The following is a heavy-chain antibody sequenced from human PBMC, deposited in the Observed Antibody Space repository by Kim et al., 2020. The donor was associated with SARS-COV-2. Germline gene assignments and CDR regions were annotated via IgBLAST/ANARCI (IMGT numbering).Heavy chain of an antibody. CDR3: ARAAGDYDSSGYPQRGYYYYYGMDV. CDR2: ISYDGSNK. V-gene: IGHV3-30*04. CDR1: GFTFSSYA. D-gene: IGHD3-22*01. Sequence: GGSLRLSCAASGFTFSSYAMHWVRQAPGKGLEWVAVISYDGSNKYYADSVKGRFTISRDNSKNTLYLQMNSLRAEDTAVYYCARAAGDYDSSGYPQRGYYYYYGMDVWGQGTTVTVSS. J-gene: IGHJ6*02.